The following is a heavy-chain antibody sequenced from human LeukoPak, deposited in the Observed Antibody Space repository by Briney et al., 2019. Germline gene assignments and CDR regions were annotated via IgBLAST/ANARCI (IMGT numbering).Heavy chain of an antibody. Sequence: GRSLRLSCAASGFTFSSYAMHWVRQAPGKGLEWVSAISGSGGSTYYADSVKGRFTISRDNSKNTLYLQMNSLRAEDTAVYYCARNPRFSSSWHDYWGQGTLVTVSS. D-gene: IGHD6-13*01. V-gene: IGHV3-23*01. CDR3: ARNPRFSSSWHDY. CDR1: GFTFSSYA. J-gene: IGHJ4*02. CDR2: ISGSGGST.